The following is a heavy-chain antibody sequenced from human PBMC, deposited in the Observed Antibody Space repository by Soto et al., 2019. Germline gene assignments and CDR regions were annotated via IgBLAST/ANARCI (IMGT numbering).Heavy chain of an antibody. D-gene: IGHD3-10*01. CDR1: GFTFSSYA. CDR3: AKKKRDGEPVRKYYACMGV. V-gene: IGHV3-30*18. CDR2: ISYDGSDK. J-gene: IGHJ6*03. Sequence: LRHSCGASGFTFSSYAMHGFHQAPGNGLERRTVISYDGSDKYYADSVKGRFTISRDNSKNTLYLQMNSLRAEDTAVDYCAKKKRDGEPVRKYYACMGVWGKGTTV.